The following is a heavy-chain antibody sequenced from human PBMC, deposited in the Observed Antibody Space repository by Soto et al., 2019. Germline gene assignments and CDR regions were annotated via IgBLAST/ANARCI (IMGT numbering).Heavy chain of an antibody. CDR2: IHWNDDK. V-gene: IGHV2-5*01. D-gene: IGHD3-22*01. CDR1: GFSLSVYGVR. CDR3: AHTKDSSGFLTS. Sequence: SGPTVVNPTQTLTLTCIFSGFSLSVYGVRVIWFRQPPGETLEWLALIHWNDDKRYSPYLKSRLTITKDTSKNQVVLTLTNLDPLDTGTYFCAHTKDSSGFLTSWGQGILVTVS. J-gene: IGHJ5*02.